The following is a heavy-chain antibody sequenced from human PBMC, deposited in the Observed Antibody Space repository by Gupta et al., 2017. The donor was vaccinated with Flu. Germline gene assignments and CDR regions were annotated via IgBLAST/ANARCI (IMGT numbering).Heavy chain of an antibody. V-gene: IGHV3-21*01. D-gene: IGHD6-19*01. CDR2: ISSSRSYI. CDR3: ARAWDVTVAGTFDY. Sequence: EVQLVESGGGLVKPGGSLRLSCAASGFTFSTYGMNWVRQAPGKGLEWVSAISSSRSYIYYADSVKGRFTISRHNAKNSLYLQINSLRAEDTAVYYCARAWDVTVAGTFDYWGQGTLVTVSS. J-gene: IGHJ4*02. CDR1: GFTFSTYG.